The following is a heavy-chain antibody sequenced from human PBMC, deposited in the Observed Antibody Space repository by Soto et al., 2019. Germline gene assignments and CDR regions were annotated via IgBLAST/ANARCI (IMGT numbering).Heavy chain of an antibody. D-gene: IGHD1-26*01. CDR3: AKEGGGSYYYFDY. J-gene: IGHJ4*02. CDR2: ISGSGGST. CDR1: GFTFSSYA. V-gene: IGHV3-23*01. Sequence: EGQLLESGGGLVQPGGSVRLSCAASGFTFSSYAMSWVRQAPGKGLEWVSAISGSGGSTYYADSVKGRFTISRDNSKNTLYLQMNSLRAEDTAVYYCAKEGGGSYYYFDYWGQGTLVTVSS.